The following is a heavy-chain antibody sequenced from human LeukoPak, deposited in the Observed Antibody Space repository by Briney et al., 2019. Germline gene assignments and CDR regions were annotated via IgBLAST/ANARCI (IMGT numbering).Heavy chain of an antibody. D-gene: IGHD3-22*01. CDR3: ARGAYYDSSGSYNWFDP. Sequence: SETLSLTCTVSGGSISSYYWSWIRQPPGKGLEWIGYIYYSGSTNYNPSLKSRVTISADTSKNQFSLKLSSVTAADTAVYYCARGAYYDSSGSYNWFDPWGQGTLVTVSS. V-gene: IGHV4-59*01. CDR2: IYYSGST. J-gene: IGHJ5*02. CDR1: GGSISSYY.